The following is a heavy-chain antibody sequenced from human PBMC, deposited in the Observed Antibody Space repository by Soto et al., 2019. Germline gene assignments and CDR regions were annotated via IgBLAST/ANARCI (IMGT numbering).Heavy chain of an antibody. Sequence: EVQLVESGGGLVQPGGSLRLSFAASGFTFSSYWMSWVRQAPGKGLTWVANIKHDGCEKYYVDSVKGRSTIPRDNAKNSLYLHMNSLRAADTAVYYCARAAGDLDVVVPASRFDYCGQGTLVTVSS. J-gene: IGHJ4*02. CDR2: IKHDGCEK. CDR3: ARAAGDLDVVVPASRFDY. D-gene: IGHD2-2*01. V-gene: IGHV3-7*01. CDR1: GFTFSSYW.